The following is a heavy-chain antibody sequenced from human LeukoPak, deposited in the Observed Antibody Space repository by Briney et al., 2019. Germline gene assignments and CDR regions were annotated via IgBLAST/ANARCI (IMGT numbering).Heavy chain of an antibody. CDR3: TRRNAAYSSGWYSFDY. Sequence: GGSLRLSCAASGFTFSGSAMHWVRQASGKGLEWVGRIRSKANSYATAYAASVKGRFTISRDDSKNTAYLQMNSLKTEDTAVYYCTRRNAAYSSGWYSFDYWGQGTLVTVSS. CDR1: GFTFSGSA. V-gene: IGHV3-73*01. CDR2: IRSKANSYAT. D-gene: IGHD6-19*01. J-gene: IGHJ4*02.